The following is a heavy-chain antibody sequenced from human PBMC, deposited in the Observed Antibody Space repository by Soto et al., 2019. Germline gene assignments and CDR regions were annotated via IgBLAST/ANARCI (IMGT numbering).Heavy chain of an antibody. D-gene: IGHD2-15*01. V-gene: IGHV3-30-3*01. CDR1: GFTFRSYA. Sequence: GXSLRLSCAPSGFTFRSYAMHWVRQAPGKGLEWVAVISYDGSDKYYADSVKGRFTISRDNSKDTVYLQMNSLRAEDTAVYYCARDFSMVVVAPGYWGQGTLVTVSS. CDR3: ARDFSMVVVAPGY. CDR2: ISYDGSDK. J-gene: IGHJ4*02.